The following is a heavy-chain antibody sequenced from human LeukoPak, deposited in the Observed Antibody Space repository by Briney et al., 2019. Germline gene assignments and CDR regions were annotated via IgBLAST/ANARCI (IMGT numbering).Heavy chain of an antibody. CDR1: GGTFSSYA. D-gene: IGHD3-22*01. CDR2: INAGNGNT. Sequence: ASVKVSCKASGGTFSSYAISWVRQAPGQGLEWMGWINAGNGNTKYSQKFQGRVTITRDTSASTAYMELSSLRSEDTAVYYCARDPARYYDSSGYYPGYWGQGTLVTVSS. V-gene: IGHV1-3*01. CDR3: ARDPARYYDSSGYYPGY. J-gene: IGHJ4*02.